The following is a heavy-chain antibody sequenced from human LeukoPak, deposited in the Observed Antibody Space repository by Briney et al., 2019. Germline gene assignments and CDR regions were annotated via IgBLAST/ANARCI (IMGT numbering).Heavy chain of an antibody. CDR3: ARDLRNYDSSGHYFDY. CDR1: GYTFTSYG. D-gene: IGHD3-22*01. CDR2: ISAYNGNT. V-gene: IGHV1-18*01. Sequence: ASVKVSCKASGYTFTSYGISWVRQAPGQGLEWMGWISAYNGNTNYAQKLQGRVTITADKSTSTAYMELSSLRSEDTAVYYCARDLRNYDSSGHYFDYWGQGTLVTVSS. J-gene: IGHJ4*02.